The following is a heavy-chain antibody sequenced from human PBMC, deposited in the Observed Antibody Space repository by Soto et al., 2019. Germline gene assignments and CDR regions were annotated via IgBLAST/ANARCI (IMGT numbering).Heavy chain of an antibody. CDR3: ARDQGFRSRWSASLSYYYYYGMDV. V-gene: IGHV1-18*04. CDR1: GYTFTSYG. CDR2: ISAYNGNT. Sequence: QVPLVQSGAEVKKPGASVKVSCKASGYTFTSYGISWVRQAPGQGLEWMGWISAYNGNTNYAQKLQGRVTMTTDTSTSTAYMELRSLRSDDTAVYYCARDQGFRSRWSASLSYYYYYGMDVWGQGTTVTVSS. D-gene: IGHD6-13*01. J-gene: IGHJ6*02.